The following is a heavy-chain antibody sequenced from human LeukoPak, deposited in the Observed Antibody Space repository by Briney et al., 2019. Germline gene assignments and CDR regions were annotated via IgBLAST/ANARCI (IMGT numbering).Heavy chain of an antibody. CDR2: ISTYDGNT. D-gene: IGHD3-3*01. J-gene: IGHJ5*02. V-gene: IGHV1-18*01. Sequence: GASVKVSCKASDYTFTKNGLSWVRQTPGQGLEWMGWISTYDGNTIYAQNLQGRVTMTTDTSTSTAYMELRSLRSDDTAVYYCARTPRYDFWSGYSNWFDPWGQGTLVTVSS. CDR3: ARTPRYDFWSGYSNWFDP. CDR1: DYTFTKNG.